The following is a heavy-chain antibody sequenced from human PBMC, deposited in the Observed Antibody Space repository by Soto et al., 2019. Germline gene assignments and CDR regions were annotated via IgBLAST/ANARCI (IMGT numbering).Heavy chain of an antibody. D-gene: IGHD6-13*01. J-gene: IGHJ6*02. CDR1: GFTFSSYG. CDR3: AKDGAAGTRNYYYYGMDV. Sequence: QVQLVESGGGVVQPGRSLRLSCTASGFTFSSYGMHWVRQAPGKGLEWVAVIWYDGSNKYYADSVKGRFTISRDNSKNMLYLQMNSLRAEDTAVYYCAKDGAAGTRNYYYYGMDVWGQGTTVTVSS. V-gene: IGHV3-33*06. CDR2: IWYDGSNK.